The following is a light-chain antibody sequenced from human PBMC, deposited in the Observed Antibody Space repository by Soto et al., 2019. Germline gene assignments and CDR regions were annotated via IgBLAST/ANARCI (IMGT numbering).Light chain of an antibody. CDR3: QSYDSSLSGLV. V-gene: IGLV1-40*01. CDR1: SSNIGAGYD. J-gene: IGLJ2*01. Sequence: QSVLTQSPSVSGAPGQRVTISCTGSSSNIGAGYDVHWYQQLPGTAPKLLIYGNSNRPSGVPDRFSGSKSGTSASLAITGLQAEDEADYYCQSYDSSLSGLVFGGGTSSPS. CDR2: GNS.